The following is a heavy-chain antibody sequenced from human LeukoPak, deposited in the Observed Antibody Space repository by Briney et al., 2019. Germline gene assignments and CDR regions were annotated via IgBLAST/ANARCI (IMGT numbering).Heavy chain of an antibody. Sequence: PSQTLSLTCTVSGGSISSGSYYWSWIRQPAGKGLEWIGRIYTSGSTNYNPSLKSRVTISVDTSKNQFSLKLSSVTAADTAVYYCARGVKYSSGWYFDYWGQGTLVTVSS. D-gene: IGHD6-19*01. CDR3: ARGVKYSSGWYFDY. CDR2: IYTSGST. V-gene: IGHV4-61*02. J-gene: IGHJ4*02. CDR1: GGSISSGSYY.